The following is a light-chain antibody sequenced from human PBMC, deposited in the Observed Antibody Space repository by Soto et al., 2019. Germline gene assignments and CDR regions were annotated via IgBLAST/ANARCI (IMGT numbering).Light chain of an antibody. CDR2: SDD. CDR1: FSNIGDNT. V-gene: IGLV1-44*01. Sequence: QSVLTQPPSASGTPGQRVTISCSGSFSNIGDNTVNWYQQVPGTAPKLLIYSDDQRPSGVLDRFSGSKSGTSASLAISGLQSEDEADYYCSAWDDSLNGVMFGGGTKLTVL. CDR3: SAWDDSLNGVM. J-gene: IGLJ3*02.